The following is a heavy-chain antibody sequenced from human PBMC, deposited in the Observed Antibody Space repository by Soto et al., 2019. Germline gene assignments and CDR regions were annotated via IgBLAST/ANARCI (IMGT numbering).Heavy chain of an antibody. V-gene: IGHV3-73*01. CDR3: TRHSGAQAPIGLGFYYYGMDV. CDR1: GLTFSASA. Sequence: GSLRLSCAASGLTFSASAMHWVRQASGKGLEWVGRIRSKANSYATAYAASVKGRFTISRDDSKNTAYLQMNSLKTEDTAVYYCTRHSGAQAPIGLGFYYYGMDVWGQGTTVTVSS. J-gene: IGHJ6*02. CDR2: IRSKANSYAT. D-gene: IGHD6-19*01.